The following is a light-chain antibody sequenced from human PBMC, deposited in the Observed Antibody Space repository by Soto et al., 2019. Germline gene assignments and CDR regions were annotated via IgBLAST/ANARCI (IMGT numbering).Light chain of an antibody. CDR2: DNN. J-gene: IGLJ3*02. Sequence: QSVLTQPPSVSGSPGQRVTISCTGSSSNFGAGYDVHWYQQLPGTAPKLLIYDNNNRPSGVPDRFSGSKSGTSASLAITGLQADDEADYYCQSYDTSLSGSVFGGGTKLTVL. CDR3: QSYDTSLSGSV. CDR1: SSNFGAGYD. V-gene: IGLV1-40*01.